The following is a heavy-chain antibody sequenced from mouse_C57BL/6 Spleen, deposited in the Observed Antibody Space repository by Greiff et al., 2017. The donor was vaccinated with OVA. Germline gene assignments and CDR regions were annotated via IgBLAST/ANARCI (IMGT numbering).Heavy chain of an antibody. V-gene: IGHV8-8*01. CDR1: GFSLSTFGMG. Sequence: QVTLKVSGPGILQPSQTLSLTCSFSGFSLSTFGMGVGWIRQPSGKGLEWLAHIWWDDDKYYNPALKSRLTISKDTSKNQVFLKIANVDTADTATYYCARIEDYYGSSLYYFDYWGQGTTLTVSS. J-gene: IGHJ2*01. CDR3: ARIEDYYGSSLYYFDY. CDR2: IWWDDDK. D-gene: IGHD1-1*01.